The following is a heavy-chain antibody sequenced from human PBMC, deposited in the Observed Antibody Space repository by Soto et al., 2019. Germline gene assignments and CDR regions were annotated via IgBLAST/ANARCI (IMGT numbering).Heavy chain of an antibody. CDR1: GGSIISGDYY. CDR3: ARAYGVVDQVFYDVELRKRFDP. D-gene: IGHD3-3*01. J-gene: IGHJ5*02. V-gene: IGHV4-30-4*01. CDR2: IYYSGST. Sequence: PSETLSLTCTVSGGSIISGDYYWILIRQPPGKGLEWIGYIYYSGSTYYNPSLKSRVTISVDTSKNQFSLKLSSVTAADTAVYYCARAYGVVDQVFYDVELRKRFDPWGQGTLVIVAS.